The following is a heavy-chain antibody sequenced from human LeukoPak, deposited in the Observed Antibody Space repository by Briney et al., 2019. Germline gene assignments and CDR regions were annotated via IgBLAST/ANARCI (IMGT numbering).Heavy chain of an antibody. CDR1: GGSINSHY. V-gene: IGHV4-59*08. J-gene: IGHJ4*02. Sequence: SETLSLTCTVSGGSINSHYWSWIRQSPGKGREWIGDIYYSGSTKYNPSFKSRVTISVDTPKNDLSLRLTSVLAADTAIYYCVRRDNTGWNYFDCWGQGILVTVSS. CDR3: VRRDNTGWNYFDC. CDR2: IYYSGST. D-gene: IGHD6-19*01.